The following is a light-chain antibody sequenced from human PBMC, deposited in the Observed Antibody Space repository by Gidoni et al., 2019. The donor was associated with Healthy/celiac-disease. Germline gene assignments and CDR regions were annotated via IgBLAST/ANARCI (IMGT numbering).Light chain of an antibody. V-gene: IGKV1-39*01. CDR2: AAS. CDR1: QSISSY. J-gene: IGKJ3*01. CDR3: QQSYSTLPIT. Sequence: DIQMTQSPSSLSASVGDRVTITCRASQSISSYLNWYQQKPGKAPKLLIYAASSLQSGVPSRFSGSGSGTDFTLTISSLQPEDFATYYCQQSYSTLPITFXPXTKVDIK.